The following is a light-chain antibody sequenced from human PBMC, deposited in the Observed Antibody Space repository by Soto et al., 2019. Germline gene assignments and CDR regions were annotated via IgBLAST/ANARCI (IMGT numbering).Light chain of an antibody. CDR1: TSDIGAYNY. CDR3: SSYSSSSTLMI. CDR2: DVS. V-gene: IGLV2-14*03. Sequence: QSALAQPASVSGSPGQSITISCTGTTSDIGAYNYVSWYQHPPGTAPKVMNYDVSNRPSGVSIRFSGSKSGTTASLTISGLRAEDEDDYYCSSYSSSSTLMIFGGGTKLTVL. J-gene: IGLJ2*01.